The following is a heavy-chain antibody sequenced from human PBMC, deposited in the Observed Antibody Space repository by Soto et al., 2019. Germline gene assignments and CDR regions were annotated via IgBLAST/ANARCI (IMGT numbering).Heavy chain of an antibody. V-gene: IGHV3-23*01. Sequence: PGGSLRLSCAASGFTFSSYAMSWVRQAPGKGLEWVSAISGSGGSTYYADSVKGRFTISRDNSKNTLYLQMNSLRAEDTAVYYSANNYDILTGPDYWGQGTLVTVSS. CDR2: ISGSGGST. D-gene: IGHD3-9*01. J-gene: IGHJ4*02. CDR3: ANNYDILTGPDY. CDR1: GFTFSSYA.